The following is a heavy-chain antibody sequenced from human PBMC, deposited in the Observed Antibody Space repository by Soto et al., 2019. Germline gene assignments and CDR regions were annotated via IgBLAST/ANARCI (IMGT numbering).Heavy chain of an antibody. Sequence: EVQLVESGGGLVQPGGSLRLSCAASGFTFSSYWMHWVRQAPGKGLVWVSRINSDGSSTSYADSVKGRFTISRDNAKNTLYLQMNSLRAEDTAVYYCARVDVQLPPYGMDVWGQGTTVTVSS. V-gene: IGHV3-74*01. CDR1: GFTFSSYW. J-gene: IGHJ6*02. CDR2: INSDGSST. CDR3: ARVDVQLPPYGMDV. D-gene: IGHD2-2*01.